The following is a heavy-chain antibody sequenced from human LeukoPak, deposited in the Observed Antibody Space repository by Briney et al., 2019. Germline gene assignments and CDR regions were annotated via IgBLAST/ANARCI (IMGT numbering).Heavy chain of an antibody. V-gene: IGHV4-34*01. Sequence: SESLSLTCAVYGASFGGYYWSWIRQPPGKGLEWIGEINHSGSTNYNPSLKSRVTISVDTSKNQFSLKLSSVTAADTAVYYCARAQIAAAGTYYMDVWGKGTTVTVSS. CDR1: GASFGGYY. D-gene: IGHD6-13*01. CDR2: INHSGST. J-gene: IGHJ6*03. CDR3: ARAQIAAAGTYYMDV.